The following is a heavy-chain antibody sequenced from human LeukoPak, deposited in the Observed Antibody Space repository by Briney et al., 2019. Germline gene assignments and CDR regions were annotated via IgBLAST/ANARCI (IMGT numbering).Heavy chain of an antibody. J-gene: IGHJ3*01. CDR3: ARARVGSGSSFS. CDR2: IYHSGST. D-gene: IGHD3-10*01. CDR1: GGSIRSYF. Sequence: SSETLSLTCTVSGGSIRSYFWSWIRQPPGKGLEWIGSIYHSGSTYYNPSLKSRVTISVDTSKNQFSLKLSSVTAADTAVYYCARARVGSGSSFSWGQGTMVTVSS. V-gene: IGHV4-38-2*02.